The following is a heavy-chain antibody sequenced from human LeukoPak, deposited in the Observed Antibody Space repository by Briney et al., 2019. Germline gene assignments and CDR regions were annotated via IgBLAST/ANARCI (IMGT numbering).Heavy chain of an antibody. D-gene: IGHD6-19*01. J-gene: IGHJ4*02. CDR3: ARHEQWLVPVDH. CDR1: GNSIGSSYY. Sequence: PSETLSLTCAVSGNSIGSSYYWGWIRQPPGKGLEWIASIYHSGSTYYNPSLKSRVTISMDTSKNEFSLRLSSVTAADTAVYYCARHEQWLVPVDHWGQGTLVTVSS. V-gene: IGHV4-38-2*01. CDR2: IYHSGST.